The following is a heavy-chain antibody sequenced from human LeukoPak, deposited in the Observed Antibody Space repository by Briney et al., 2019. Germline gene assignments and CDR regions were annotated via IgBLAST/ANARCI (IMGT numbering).Heavy chain of an antibody. CDR1: GYTFTSYA. J-gene: IGHJ4*02. D-gene: IGHD5-12*01. CDR3: ARADVDIVPTSTAFDY. Sequence: ASVKVSCKASGYTFTSYAMHWVRQAPGQRLERMGWINAGNGNTKYSQKFQGRVTITRDTSASTAYMELSSLRSEDTAVYYCARADVDIVPTSTAFDYWGQGTLVTVS. V-gene: IGHV1-3*01. CDR2: INAGNGNT.